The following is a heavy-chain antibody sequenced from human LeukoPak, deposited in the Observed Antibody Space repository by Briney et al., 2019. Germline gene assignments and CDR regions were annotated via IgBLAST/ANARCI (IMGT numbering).Heavy chain of an antibody. V-gene: IGHV1-2*02. D-gene: IGHD6-19*01. CDR3: ATAHLNGYTSGWYSFDY. CDR1: GYTCTPYY. CDR2: INPNSGGT. Sequence: ASVKVSCKASGYTCTPYYMNWVRQAPGQGLEWMGWINPNSGGTNYAQKFQDRVTMTRDTSISTASMELNRLRSDDTAVYYCATAHLNGYTSGWYSFDYWGQGTLVTVSS. J-gene: IGHJ4*02.